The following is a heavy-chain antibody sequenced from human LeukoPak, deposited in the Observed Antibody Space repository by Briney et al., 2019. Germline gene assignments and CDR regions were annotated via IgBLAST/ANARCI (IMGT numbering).Heavy chain of an antibody. Sequence: ASVKASCKASGGTFSSYAISWVRQAPGQGLEWMGGIIPIFGTANYAQKFQGRVTITADESTSTAYMELSSLRSEDTAVYYCARYSGSSYGFDYWGQGTLVTVSS. CDR1: GGTFSSYA. D-gene: IGHD1-26*01. CDR2: IIPIFGTA. CDR3: ARYSGSSYGFDY. J-gene: IGHJ4*02. V-gene: IGHV1-69*13.